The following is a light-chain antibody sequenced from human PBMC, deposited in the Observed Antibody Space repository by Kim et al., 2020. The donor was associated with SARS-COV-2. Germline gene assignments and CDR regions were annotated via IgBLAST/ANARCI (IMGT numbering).Light chain of an antibody. J-gene: IGKJ4*01. Sequence: EIVMTQSPATLSLSPGERATLSCRASQSVSSNLAWYQQKPGQPPRLLIFDASNRATGIPARFSGSGSGTDFTLTISSLQAEDFAVYYCQQYSDHPRTFGGGTKVDIK. CDR2: DAS. CDR1: QSVSSN. V-gene: IGKV3D-15*01. CDR3: QQYSDHPRT.